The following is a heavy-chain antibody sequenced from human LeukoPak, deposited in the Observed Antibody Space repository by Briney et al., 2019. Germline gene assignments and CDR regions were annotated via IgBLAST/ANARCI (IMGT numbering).Heavy chain of an antibody. J-gene: IGHJ4*02. CDR1: GYSISSGYY. D-gene: IGHD2-15*01. CDR3: ARDCSGGSCYN. V-gene: IGHV4-38-2*02. Sequence: PSETLSLTCTVSGYSISSGYYWGWIRQPPGKGLEWIGSIYHSGSTYYNPSLKSRVTISVDTSKNQFSLKLSSVTAADTAVYYCARDCSGGSCYNWGQGTLVTVSS. CDR2: IYHSGST.